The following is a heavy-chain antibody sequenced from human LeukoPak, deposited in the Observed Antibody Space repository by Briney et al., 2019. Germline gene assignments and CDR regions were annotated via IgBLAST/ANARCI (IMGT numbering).Heavy chain of an antibody. CDR2: IFYGGTT. Sequence: PSETLSLTCTVSGGSISSSSYYWGWIRQPPGKGLEWIGNIFYGGTTQYNPSVKSRVAISVDTSKNQFSLKLSSVTAADTAVYYCARLKYSGYFDYWGQGTLVTVSS. CDR3: ARLKYSGYFDY. CDR1: GGSISSSSYY. V-gene: IGHV4-39*01. J-gene: IGHJ4*02. D-gene: IGHD2/OR15-2a*01.